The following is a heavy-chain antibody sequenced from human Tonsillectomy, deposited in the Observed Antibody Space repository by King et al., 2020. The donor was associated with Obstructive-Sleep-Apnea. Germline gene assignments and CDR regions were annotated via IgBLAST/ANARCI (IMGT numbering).Heavy chain of an antibody. J-gene: IGHJ4*02. CDR1: GFTFSSYW. CDR2: INPDVSVA. CDR3: ARPTVTLEY. V-gene: IGHV3-74*01. D-gene: IGHD4-17*01. Sequence: VQLVESGGALVQPGGSLRLSCAASGFTFSSYWMHWVRQAPGKGLVWVSRINPDVSVAIYSDSVKGRFTISRDNAKNTLYLQMNDLRPGDTARYYCARPTVTLEYWGQGSQVTVSS.